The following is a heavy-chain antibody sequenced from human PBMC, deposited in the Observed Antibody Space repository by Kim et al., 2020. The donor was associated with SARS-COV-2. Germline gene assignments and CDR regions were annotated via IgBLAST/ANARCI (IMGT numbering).Heavy chain of an antibody. V-gene: IGHV6-1*01. CDR1: GDSVSSNSAA. CDR2: TYYRSKWYN. Sequence: SQTLSLTCAISGDSVSSNSAAWNWIRQSPSRGXEWLGXTYYRSKWYNDYAVSVKXXXTIXXDTSXSQFXXRLNXXPPEXAAVYXCARXSGLLXFGGXXRYXXXYGXXVWXXXTTVXXSS. J-gene: IGHJ6*04. CDR3: ARXSGLLXFGGXXRYXXXYGXXV. D-gene: IGHD3-10*01.